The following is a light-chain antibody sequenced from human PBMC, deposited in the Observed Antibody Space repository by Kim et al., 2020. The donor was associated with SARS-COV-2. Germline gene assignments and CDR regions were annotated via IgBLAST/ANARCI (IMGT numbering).Light chain of an antibody. Sequence: SLGHKVTITFRASQNIGTYLKWYQQKPGKPPRLMIYASSILRSGVPSRFSGSGSGTDFTLTISSLQPDDFATYYCQQSYSTPLHSFGQGTKLEI. CDR2: ASS. V-gene: IGKV1-39*01. CDR1: QNIGTY. J-gene: IGKJ2*03. CDR3: QQSYSTPLHS.